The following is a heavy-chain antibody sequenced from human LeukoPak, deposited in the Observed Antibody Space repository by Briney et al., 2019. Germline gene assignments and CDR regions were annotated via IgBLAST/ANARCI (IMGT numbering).Heavy chain of an antibody. CDR1: GFDFSSNW. J-gene: IGHJ4*02. D-gene: IGHD3-3*01. V-gene: IGHV3-74*01. Sequence: GSLRLSYAASGFDFSSNWMHWVRNAPGQGLVWVSRIKGDGISTNYADSVKGRFTISRDIAKNTLYLQMNSLRAEDTGVYYCAKDHYWSIDYWGRGTLVTVSS. CDR2: IKGDGIST. CDR3: AKDHYWSIDY.